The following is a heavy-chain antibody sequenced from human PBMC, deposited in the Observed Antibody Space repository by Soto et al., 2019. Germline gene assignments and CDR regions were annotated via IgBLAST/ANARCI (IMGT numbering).Heavy chain of an antibody. D-gene: IGHD2-15*01. V-gene: IGHV1-8*01. Sequence: QVPLVQSGAEVKKPGASVKVSCKASGYTFTSYDINWVRQATGQGLEWMGWMNPNSGNTGYAQKFQGRVTMTRNTSISTAYMELSSLRSEDTAVYYCARGPLYCSGGSCYSSAFDIWGQGTMVTVSS. J-gene: IGHJ3*02. CDR1: GYTFTSYD. CDR2: MNPNSGNT. CDR3: ARGPLYCSGGSCYSSAFDI.